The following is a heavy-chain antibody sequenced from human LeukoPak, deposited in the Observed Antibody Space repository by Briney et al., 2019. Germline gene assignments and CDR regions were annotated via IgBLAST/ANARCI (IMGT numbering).Heavy chain of an antibody. CDR1: GFTFSSYW. CDR3: AREGEIYSYGFGY. D-gene: IGHD5-18*01. Sequence: GGSLRLSCAASGFTFSSYWMSWVRQAPGKGLEWVANIKQDGSEKYYVDSVKGRFTISRDNAKNSLYLQMNSLRAEDTAVYYCAREGEIYSYGFGYWGQGTLVTVSS. J-gene: IGHJ4*02. V-gene: IGHV3-7*01. CDR2: IKQDGSEK.